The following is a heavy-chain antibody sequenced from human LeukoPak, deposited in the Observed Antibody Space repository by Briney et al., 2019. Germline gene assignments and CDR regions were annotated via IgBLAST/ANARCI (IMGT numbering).Heavy chain of an antibody. CDR1: GGSFSSYY. V-gene: IGHV4-34*01. CDR3: ARGYGTPNDASDI. CDR2: FNHSGST. D-gene: IGHD3-10*01. Sequence: PSETLSLTCAVYGGSFSSYYWSWIRHSPEKGLEWIGEFNHSGSTNYNPSLKSRVTISVDTSENQFSLKLSSVTAADTAVYYCARGYGTPNDASDIWGQGTMVTVSS. J-gene: IGHJ3*02.